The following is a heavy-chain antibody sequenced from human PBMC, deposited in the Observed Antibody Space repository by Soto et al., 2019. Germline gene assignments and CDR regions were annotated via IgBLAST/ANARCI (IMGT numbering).Heavy chain of an antibody. CDR3: ARELIIAAAGNYYYYGMDV. CDR2: ISAYNGNT. Sequence: ASVKVSCKASGYTFTSYGISWVRQAPGQGLEWMGWISAYNGNTNYAQKLQGRVTMTTDTSTSTAYMELRSLRSDDTAVYYCARELIIAAAGNYYYYGMDVWGQGTTVTAP. V-gene: IGHV1-18*04. D-gene: IGHD6-13*01. J-gene: IGHJ6*02. CDR1: GYTFTSYG.